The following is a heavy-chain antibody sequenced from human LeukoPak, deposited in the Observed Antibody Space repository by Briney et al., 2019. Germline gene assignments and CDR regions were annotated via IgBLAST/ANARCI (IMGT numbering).Heavy chain of an antibody. Sequence: SETLSLTCAVYGGSFRGYYWSWMRQPPGKGLEWIGEINHSGSTNYNPSLKSRVTISVDTSNNQFSLKLSSVTASDTAVYYCARGSNHWYFDLWGRGTLVTVS. J-gene: IGHJ2*01. CDR1: GGSFRGYY. V-gene: IGHV4-34*01. CDR3: ARGSNHWYFDL. CDR2: INHSGST.